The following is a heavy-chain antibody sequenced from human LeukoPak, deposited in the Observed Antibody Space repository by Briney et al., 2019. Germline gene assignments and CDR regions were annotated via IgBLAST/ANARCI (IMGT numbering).Heavy chain of an antibody. V-gene: IGHV1-69*05. CDR3: SRDDFWSDHGYYFDY. CDR2: IIPIFGTA. CDR1: GGTFSSYA. D-gene: IGHD3-3*01. J-gene: IGHJ4*02. Sequence: SVKVSCKASGGTFSSYAISWVRQAPGQGHEWMGRIIPIFGTANYAQKFQRRVTITTDESTSTAYMELSSLRSTDAAVYYCSRDDFWSDHGYYFDYWGQGTLVTVSS.